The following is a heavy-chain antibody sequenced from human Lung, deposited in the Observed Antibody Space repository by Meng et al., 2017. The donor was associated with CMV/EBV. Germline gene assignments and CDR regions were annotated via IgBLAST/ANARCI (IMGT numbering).Heavy chain of an antibody. V-gene: IGHV3-21*01. CDR3: VRRAQGDY. J-gene: IGHJ4*02. CDR2: IPPLPPYL. CDR1: VFTFIASP. Sequence: LRLSCEASVFTFIASPLNWVLPSPSQGLCFLYSIPPLPPYLSSAHSVKGRFTISRDNAKNSLYLQMNSLRAEDTALYYCVRRAQGDYWGQGTLVTVSS.